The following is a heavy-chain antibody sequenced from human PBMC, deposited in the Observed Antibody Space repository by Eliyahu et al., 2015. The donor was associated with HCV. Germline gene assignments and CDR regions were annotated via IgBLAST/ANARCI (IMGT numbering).Heavy chain of an antibody. CDR3: ARARGLAAAGTVPVHY. V-gene: IGHV1-46*03. D-gene: IGHD6-13*01. CDR2: INPSGGST. CDR1: GYTFTSYX. J-gene: IGHJ4*02. Sequence: QVQLVQSGAEVKKPGAXVKVSCKASGYTFTSYXMHWVRQAPGQGLEWMGIINPSGGSTSYAQKFQGRVTMTRDTSTSTVYMELSSLRSEDTAVYYCARARGLAAAGTVPVHYWGQGTLVTVSS.